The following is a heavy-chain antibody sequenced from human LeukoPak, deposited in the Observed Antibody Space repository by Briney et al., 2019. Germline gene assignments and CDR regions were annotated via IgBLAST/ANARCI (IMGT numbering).Heavy chain of an antibody. CDR3: ARDRRGAFDI. Sequence: SQTLSLTCAVSGGSISSGGYSWGWIRQPPGKGLEWIGYIYHSGSTYYNPSLKSRVTISVDRSKNQFSLKLSSVTAADTAVYYCARDRRGAFDIWGQGTMVTVSS. V-gene: IGHV4-30-2*01. CDR1: GGSISSGGYS. J-gene: IGHJ3*02. CDR2: IYHSGST.